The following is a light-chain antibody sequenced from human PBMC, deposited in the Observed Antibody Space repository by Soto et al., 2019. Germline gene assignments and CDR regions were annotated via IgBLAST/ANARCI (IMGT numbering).Light chain of an antibody. Sequence: EIVMTQSPATLSVSPGERPTLSGSASQSVSSNYLAWYQQKPGQAPRLLISGASARATGIPARFSGSGSGTEFTLTISSLQSEDFAVYYCQQYNNWPRPLTFGGGTKVDIK. J-gene: IGKJ4*01. CDR2: GAS. CDR3: QQYNNWPRPLT. V-gene: IGKV3-15*01. CDR1: QSVSSN.